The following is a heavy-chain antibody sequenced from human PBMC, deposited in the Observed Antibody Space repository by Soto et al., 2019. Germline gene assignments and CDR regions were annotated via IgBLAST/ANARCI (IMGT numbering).Heavy chain of an antibody. CDR1: GYSFSDFY. CDR3: ARISRDGYNS. J-gene: IGHJ4*02. D-gene: IGHD5-12*01. CDR2: INPTRGGT. Sequence: GASVKVSCKASGYSFSDFYMHWVRQAPGHGLEWVGWINPTRGGTNFAQKFQGRVILTADTSTSTAYMEVSRLASDDTAVYYCARISRDGYNSWGQGTLVTVSS. V-gene: IGHV1-2*02.